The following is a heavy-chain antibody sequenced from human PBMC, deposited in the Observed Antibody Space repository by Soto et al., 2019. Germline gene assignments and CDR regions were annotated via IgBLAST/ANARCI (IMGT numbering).Heavy chain of an antibody. CDR1: GFTFTRSA. CDR2: IVVGSGNT. Sequence: QMQLVQSGPEVKKPGTSVKVSCKASGFTFTRSAVQWVRQARGQRLEWIGWIVVGSGNTNYAQKFQERVTITRDMSTSTAYMELSSQRSEDTAVYYCAADRTYCGGDCYVDWGQGTLVTVSS. D-gene: IGHD2-21*02. J-gene: IGHJ4*02. V-gene: IGHV1-58*01. CDR3: AADRTYCGGDCYVD.